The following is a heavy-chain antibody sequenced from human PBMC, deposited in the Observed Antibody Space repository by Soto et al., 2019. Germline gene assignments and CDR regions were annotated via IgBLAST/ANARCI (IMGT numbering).Heavy chain of an antibody. CDR1: GFSLTTSGRG. CDR3: AHSFAMMDAFDV. V-gene: IGHV2-5*02. Sequence: QITLKESGPTLVKPTQTLTLTCTFSGFSLTTSGRGVGWIRQPPGKALEWLALFFWGDDKRYSPSRKTRLTISKDTSKNQVVLPMTNMGPEDTATFYRAHSFAMMDAFDVWGQGTVVTVSS. J-gene: IGHJ3*01. CDR2: FFWGDDK. D-gene: IGHD3-16*01.